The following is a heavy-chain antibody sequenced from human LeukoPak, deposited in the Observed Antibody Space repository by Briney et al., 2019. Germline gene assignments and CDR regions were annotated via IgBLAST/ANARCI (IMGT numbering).Heavy chain of an antibody. CDR2: IWYDGSNK. J-gene: IGHJ4*02. V-gene: IGHV3-33*01. D-gene: IGHD3-22*01. CDR3: AREGSGYYTYYFDY. Sequence: GGSLRLSCAASGFTFSSYGMHWVRQAPGKGLEWVAVIWYDGSNKYYADSVKGRFTISRDNSKNTLYLQMNSPRAEDTAVYYCAREGSGYYTYYFDYWGQGTLVTVSS. CDR1: GFTFSSYG.